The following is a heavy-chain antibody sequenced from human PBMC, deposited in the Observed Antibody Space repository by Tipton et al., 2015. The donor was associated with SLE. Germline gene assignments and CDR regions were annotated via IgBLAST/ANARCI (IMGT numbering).Heavy chain of an antibody. J-gene: IGHJ4*02. CDR2: IHDSGAT. Sequence: TLSLTCTVSGGSIRSGDYYWSWIRQHPGKGVEWIGYIHDSGATLYNPSLRSRSAISVDTSQNQFSLRLTSVTAADTAVYYCARHLGASFDFWGQGILVTVSS. CDR1: GGSIRSGDYY. CDR3: ARHLGASFDF. V-gene: IGHV4-31*03.